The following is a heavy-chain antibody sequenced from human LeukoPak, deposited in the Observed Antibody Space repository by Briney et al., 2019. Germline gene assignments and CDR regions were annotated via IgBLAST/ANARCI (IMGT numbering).Heavy chain of an antibody. CDR2: IGTSTSYI. CDR1: GFILSSYT. D-gene: IGHD1-26*01. J-gene: IGHJ4*02. V-gene: IGHV3-21*01. Sequence: GGSLRLSCAASGFILSSYTMNWVRQAPGRGLEWVSSIGTSTSYIFYADSVKGRFTMSRDNAINSVYLHMNSLRAEDTAVYYCARDLGYYRADYWGQGALVTVSS. CDR3: ARDLGYYRADY.